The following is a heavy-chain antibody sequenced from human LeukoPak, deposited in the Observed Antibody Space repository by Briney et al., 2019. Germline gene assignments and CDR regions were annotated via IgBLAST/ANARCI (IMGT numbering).Heavy chain of an antibody. CDR3: AAPGSYAAGSFYRFDY. CDR2: IYYSGST. CDR1: GGSISSYY. J-gene: IGHJ4*02. V-gene: IGHV4-59*08. D-gene: IGHD3-10*01. Sequence: SETLSLTCTVSGGSISSYYWSWIRQPPGKGLEWIGYIYYSGSTNYNPSLKSRVTISVETSKNQFSLKLSSVTAADTAVYYCAAPGSYAAGSFYRFDYWGQGTLVTVSS.